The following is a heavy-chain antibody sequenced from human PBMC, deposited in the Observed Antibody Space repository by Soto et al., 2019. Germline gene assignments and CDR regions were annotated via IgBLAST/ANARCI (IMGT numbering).Heavy chain of an antibody. Sequence: EVQLVESGGGLVKPGGSLRLSCAASGFTFSSYSMNWVRQAPGKGLEGVSSISSSSSYIYYADSVKGRFTISRDNAKNSLYLQMNSLRAEDTAVYYCARGASDDFVVVPAAMDCDYWGQGTLVTVSS. CDR1: GFTFSSYS. J-gene: IGHJ4*02. V-gene: IGHV3-21*01. D-gene: IGHD2-2*01. CDR3: ARGASDDFVVVPAAMDCDY. CDR2: ISSSSSYI.